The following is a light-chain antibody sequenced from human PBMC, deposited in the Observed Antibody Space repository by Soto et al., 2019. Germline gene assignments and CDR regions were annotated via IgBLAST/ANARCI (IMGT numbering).Light chain of an antibody. CDR2: EGN. CDR1: SSDVGSHDL. Sequence: QSALTQPASVSGSPGQSITISCTGTSSDVGSHDLVSWYQQFPGKAPKLIIYEGNKRPSGASNRFSGSKSGNTASLTISGLQAEDEADYYCCSYAGSSTVLFGGGTQLTVL. V-gene: IGLV2-23*01. CDR3: CSYAGSSTVL. J-gene: IGLJ2*01.